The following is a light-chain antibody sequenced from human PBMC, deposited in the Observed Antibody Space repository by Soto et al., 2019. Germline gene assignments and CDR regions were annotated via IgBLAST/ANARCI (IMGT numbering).Light chain of an antibody. CDR2: DAS. V-gene: IGKV1-33*01. CDR3: QQYDNLPRGFT. Sequence: DIQMTQSPSSLSASVGDRVTITCQASQDISNYLNWYQQKPGKAPKLLIYDASNLETGVPSRFSGSGSGTDFTFTISSLQPEDIATYYYQQYDNLPRGFTVGPGTKVDIK. CDR1: QDISNY. J-gene: IGKJ3*01.